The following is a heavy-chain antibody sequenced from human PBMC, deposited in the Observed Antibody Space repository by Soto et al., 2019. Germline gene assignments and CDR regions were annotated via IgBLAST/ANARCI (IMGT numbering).Heavy chain of an antibody. CDR1: GGTFRSYA. V-gene: IGHV1-69*06. CDR3: ARGPGEQLISHDAFDV. CDR2: INPISGTA. Sequence: QVQLVQSGAEVKKPGSSVKVSCKASGGTFRSYAISWVRQAPGQGHEWMGGINPISGTANYAQKFQGRVTSTADKSTSTACMELSSLRSGARGVYYCARGPGEQLISHDAFDVWGQGTMVTVSS. J-gene: IGHJ3*01. D-gene: IGHD6-6*01.